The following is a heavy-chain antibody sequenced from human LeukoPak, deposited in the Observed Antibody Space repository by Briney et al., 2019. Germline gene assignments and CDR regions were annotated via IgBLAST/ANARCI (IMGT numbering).Heavy chain of an antibody. CDR3: AKDRGVLVVAAKRAFDI. V-gene: IGHV1-46*01. Sequence: ASVKVSCKASGYTFTSYYMHWVRQAPGQGLEWMGIINPSGGSTSYAQKFQGRVTMTRDMSTSTVYMELSSLRSEATAVYYCAKDRGVLVVAAKRAFDIWGQGTMVTVSS. CDR2: INPSGGST. D-gene: IGHD2-15*01. J-gene: IGHJ3*02. CDR1: GYTFTSYY.